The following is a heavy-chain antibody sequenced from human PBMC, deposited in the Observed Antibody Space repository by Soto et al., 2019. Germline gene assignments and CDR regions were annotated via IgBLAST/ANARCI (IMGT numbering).Heavy chain of an antibody. Sequence: PSEPLSLTCTVSGGSIRSYYWSWIRQPPGKGLEWIGYIYYSGSTNYSPSLKSRVTISVDTSKNQFSLNLSSVTAADTAVYYCVRGGELRWSPLDYWGQGTLVTVS. CDR3: VRGGELRWSPLDY. D-gene: IGHD4-17*01. J-gene: IGHJ4*02. CDR2: IYYSGST. CDR1: GGSIRSYY. V-gene: IGHV4-59*01.